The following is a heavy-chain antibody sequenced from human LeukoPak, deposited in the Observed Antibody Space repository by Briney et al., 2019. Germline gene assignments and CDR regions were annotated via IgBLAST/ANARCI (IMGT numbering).Heavy chain of an antibody. Sequence: PSETLSLTCTVSGGSISSSRYYWGWIRQPPGKGLEWIGSNYSGTTYYNPSLKSRVTMSVDTSKNQFSLKLSSVTAADTAVYYCSRNLVGATIFWFGYWGQGTLVTVSS. V-gene: IGHV4-39*01. J-gene: IGHJ4*02. CDR1: GGSISSSRYY. CDR3: SRNLVGATIFWFGY. D-gene: IGHD1-26*01. CDR2: NYSGTT.